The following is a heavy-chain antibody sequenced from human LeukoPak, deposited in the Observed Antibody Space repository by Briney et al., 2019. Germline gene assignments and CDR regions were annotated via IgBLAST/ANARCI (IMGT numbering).Heavy chain of an antibody. D-gene: IGHD3-3*01. CDR3: ARIGGTIFGVVIPRTYYFDY. CDR2: IYHSGST. V-gene: IGHV4-59*12. Sequence: KPSETLSLTCTVSGGSISNYYWSWIRQPPGKGLEWIGEIYHSGSTNYNPSLKSRVTISVDKSKNQFSLKLSSVTAADTAVYYCARIGGTIFGVVIPRTYYFDYWGQGTLVTVSS. CDR1: GGSISNYY. J-gene: IGHJ4*02.